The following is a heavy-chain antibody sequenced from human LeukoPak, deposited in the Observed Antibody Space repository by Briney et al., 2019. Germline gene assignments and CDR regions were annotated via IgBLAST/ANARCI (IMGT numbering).Heavy chain of an antibody. CDR2: IFHGGTT. V-gene: IGHV4-4*02. J-gene: IGHJ5*02. Sequence: RPSETLSLTCTVSGASVANTDWWTWVRQPPGEGLEWIGEIFHGGTTKYNPSLKSRLTLSLDTSKNQFSLKLSSVTAADTAVYYCARGAEWYHIRWFDPWGQGTLVTVSS. D-gene: IGHD2-2*01. CDR1: GASVANTDW. CDR3: ARGAEWYHIRWFDP.